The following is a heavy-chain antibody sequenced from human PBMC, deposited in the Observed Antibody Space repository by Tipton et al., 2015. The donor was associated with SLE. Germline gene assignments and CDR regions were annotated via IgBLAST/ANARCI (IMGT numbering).Heavy chain of an antibody. V-gene: IGHV3-66*01. J-gene: IGHJ3*02. Sequence: SLRLSCAASGFTVSSNFMTWVRQAPGKGLEWVSLIYSGGSTYYADSVKGRFTISRDNAKNSLYLQMNSLRVEDTAVYYCARKSSSSTWSDAFDIWGQGTMVTVSS. CDR1: GFTVSSNF. CDR2: IYSGGST. CDR3: ARKSSSSTWSDAFDI. D-gene: IGHD6-13*01.